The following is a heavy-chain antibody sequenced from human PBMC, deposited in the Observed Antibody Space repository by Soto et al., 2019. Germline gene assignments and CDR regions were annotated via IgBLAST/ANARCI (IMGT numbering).Heavy chain of an antibody. J-gene: IGHJ6*02. CDR1: GFTFSSYA. Sequence: EVQLLESGGGLVQPGGSLRLSCAASGFTFSSYAMSWVRQAPGKGLEWVSAISGSGGSTYYADSVKGRFNISRDNSKNTLYMQMNSLRAEDTAVYYCAKDNDSSGLGFGYYYGMDVWGQGTTVTVSS. CDR2: ISGSGGST. D-gene: IGHD3-22*01. V-gene: IGHV3-23*01. CDR3: AKDNDSSGLGFGYYYGMDV.